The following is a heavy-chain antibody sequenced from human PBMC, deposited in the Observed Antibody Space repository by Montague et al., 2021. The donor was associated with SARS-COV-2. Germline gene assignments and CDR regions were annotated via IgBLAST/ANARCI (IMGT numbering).Heavy chain of an antibody. Sequence: SETLSLTCTVSGGSISRYSWTWIRQPPGKGLEWIGYIYNSGSTNYNPSLTSRVTISVDMSKNQFSLKLSSVAAADTAVYYCARVGRGSSWYEAAFDIWGQGTMVTVSS. CDR2: IYNSGST. D-gene: IGHD6-13*01. J-gene: IGHJ3*02. V-gene: IGHV4-59*01. CDR3: ARVGRGSSWYEAAFDI. CDR1: GGSISRYS.